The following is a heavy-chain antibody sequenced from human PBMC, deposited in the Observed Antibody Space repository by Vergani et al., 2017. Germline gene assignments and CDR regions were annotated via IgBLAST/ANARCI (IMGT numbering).Heavy chain of an antibody. CDR2: IYYSGST. CDR1: GGSISSYY. V-gene: IGHV4-59*08. D-gene: IGHD3-9*01. Sequence: QVQLPESGPGLVKPSETLSLTCTVSGGSISSYYWSWIRQPPGKGLEWIGYIYYSGSTNYNPSLKSRVTISVDTSKNQFSLKLSSVTAADTAVYYCARSYYDILTGFDPWGQGTLVTVSS. J-gene: IGHJ5*02. CDR3: ARSYYDILTGFDP.